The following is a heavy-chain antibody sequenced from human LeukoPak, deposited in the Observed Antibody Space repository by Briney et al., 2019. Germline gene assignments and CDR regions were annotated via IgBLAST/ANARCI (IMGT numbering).Heavy chain of an antibody. CDR3: ARESCGGDCYREALYYYYMDV. Sequence: SQTLSLTCTVSGGSISSGSYYWSWIRQPAGKGLEWIGYIYYSGSTNYNPSLKSRVTISVDTSKNQFSLKLSSVTAADTAVYYCARESCGGDCYREALYYYYMDVWGKGTTVTVSS. D-gene: IGHD2-21*02. CDR1: GGSISSGSYY. CDR2: IYYSGST. V-gene: IGHV4-61*10. J-gene: IGHJ6*03.